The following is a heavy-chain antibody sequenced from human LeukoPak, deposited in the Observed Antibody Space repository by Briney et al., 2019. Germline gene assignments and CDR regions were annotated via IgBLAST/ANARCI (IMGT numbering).Heavy chain of an antibody. CDR2: IYYNGST. D-gene: IGHD2/OR15-2a*01. J-gene: IGHJ4*02. Sequence: SQTLSLTCTVSGGSISSGGYYWGWIRQHPGKGLEWIGYIYYNGSTYYNPALKSRFTLSVDTSKNQFSLKLSSVTAADTTVYYCTRVYSTIYYWGQGTLVTVSS. CDR3: TRVYSTIYY. V-gene: IGHV4-31*03. CDR1: GGSISSGGYY.